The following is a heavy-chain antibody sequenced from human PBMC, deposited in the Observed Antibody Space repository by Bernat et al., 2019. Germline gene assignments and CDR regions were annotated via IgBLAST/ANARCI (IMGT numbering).Heavy chain of an antibody. CDR3: AKPKRYYDSSGVFDY. Sequence: QVQLVESGGGVVQPGRSLRLSCAASGFTFSSYGMHWVRQAPGKGLEWVAVIRYDGSNKYYADSVKGRFTISRDNSKNTLYLQMNSLRAEDTAVYYCAKPKRYYDSSGVFDYWGQGTLVTVSS. CDR2: IRYDGSNK. V-gene: IGHV3-30*02. D-gene: IGHD3-22*01. J-gene: IGHJ4*02. CDR1: GFTFSSYG.